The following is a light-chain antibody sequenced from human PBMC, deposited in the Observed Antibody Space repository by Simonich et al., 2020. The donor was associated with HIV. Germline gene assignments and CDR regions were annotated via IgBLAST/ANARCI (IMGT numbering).Light chain of an antibody. CDR3: QAWDSSPL. CDR2: PDS. V-gene: IGLV3-1*01. CDR1: KLGDKY. J-gene: IGLJ2*01. Sequence: SYELTQPPSVSVSPGQTASLTCSGDKLGDKYAFWYQQKPGQSPVLVIYPDSKRPSRNHERFAGSNSGNTATLTISGTQAMDEADYYCQAWDSSPLFGGGTKLTVL.